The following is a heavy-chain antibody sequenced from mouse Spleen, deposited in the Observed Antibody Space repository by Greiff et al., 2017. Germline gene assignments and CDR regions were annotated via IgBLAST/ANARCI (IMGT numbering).Heavy chain of an antibody. J-gene: IGHJ2*01. D-gene: IGHD1-1*01. CDR1: GFTFSSYG. CDR3: ARHVTTVVFDY. Sequence: DVKLVESGGDLVKPGGSLKLSCAASGFTFSSYGMSWVRQTPDKRLEWVATISSGGSYTYYPDSVKGRFTISRDNAKNTLYLQMSSLKSEDTAMYYCARHVTTVVFDYWGQGTTLTVSS. CDR2: ISSGGSYT. V-gene: IGHV5-6*02.